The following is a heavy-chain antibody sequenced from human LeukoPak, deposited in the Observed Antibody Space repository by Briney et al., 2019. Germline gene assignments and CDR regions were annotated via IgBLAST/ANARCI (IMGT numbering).Heavy chain of an antibody. Sequence: ASVKVSCKASGYTFTGYYMHWVRQAPGQGLEWMGWISPTSGGTNYAQKFQGRVTMTRDTSISTAYMELSRLRSDDTAVYYCARGTRQLIWFGELLPFDYWGQGTLVTVSS. D-gene: IGHD3-10*01. CDR2: ISPTSGGT. J-gene: IGHJ4*02. CDR3: ARGTRQLIWFGELLPFDY. CDR1: GYTFTGYY. V-gene: IGHV1-2*02.